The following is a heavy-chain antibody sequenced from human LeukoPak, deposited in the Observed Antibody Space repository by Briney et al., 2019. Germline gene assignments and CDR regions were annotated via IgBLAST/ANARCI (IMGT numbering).Heavy chain of an antibody. CDR3: ARSGYSDAFDI. J-gene: IGHJ3*02. CDR1: GGSISSHY. CDR2: IYYSGST. Sequence: SETLSLTCTVSGGSISSHYWSWIRQPPGKGLEWIGYIYYSGSTNYNPSLKSRVTISVDTSKNQFSLKLSSVTAADTAVYYCARSGYSDAFDIWGQGTMVTVSS. D-gene: IGHD2-15*01. V-gene: IGHV4-59*11.